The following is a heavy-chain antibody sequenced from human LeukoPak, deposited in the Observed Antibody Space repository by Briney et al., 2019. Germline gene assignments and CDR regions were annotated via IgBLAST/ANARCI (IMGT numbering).Heavy chain of an antibody. J-gene: IGHJ5*02. Sequence: GEALKISWKGSGYSFTSFWIGGVRPLPGKGLGWGGIIYLGDSDNRYSPSFQGHVTISADHPNPAPYLQWSILKASDTAIYYCARLRYYDYVWGSYRFGWFDPWGQGTLVTVSS. CDR3: ARLRYYDYVWGSYRFGWFDP. V-gene: IGHV5-51*01. CDR2: IYLGDSDN. CDR1: GYSFTSFW. D-gene: IGHD3-16*02.